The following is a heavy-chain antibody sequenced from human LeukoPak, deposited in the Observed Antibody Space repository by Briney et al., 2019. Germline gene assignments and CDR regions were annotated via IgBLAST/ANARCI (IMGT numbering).Heavy chain of an antibody. D-gene: IGHD3-3*01. CDR2: INHSGST. V-gene: IGHV4-34*01. CDR3: ARGRLYYDFWSGYHHFGY. Sequence: PSETLSLTCAVYGGSFSGYCWSWIRQPPGKGLEWIGEINHSGSTNYNPSLKSRVTISVDTSKNQFSLKLSSVTAADTAVYYCARGRLYYDFWSGYHHFGYWGQGTLVTVSS. CDR1: GGSFSGYC. J-gene: IGHJ4*02.